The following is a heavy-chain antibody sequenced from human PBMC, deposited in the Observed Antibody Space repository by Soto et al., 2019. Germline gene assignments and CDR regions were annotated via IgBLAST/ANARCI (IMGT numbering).Heavy chain of an antibody. D-gene: IGHD3-3*01. CDR2: IYYSGST. J-gene: IGHJ6*02. CDR1: GGSISSGGYY. CDR3: ARDPGTYYDFWSGYNSYYGMDV. V-gene: IGHV4-30-4*01. Sequence: SETLSLTCTVFGGSISSGGYYWSWIRQPPGKGLEWIGHIYYSGSTYYNPSLKSRVTISVDTSKNQFSLKLSSVTAADTAVYYCARDPGTYYDFWSGYNSYYGMDVWGQGTTVTVSS.